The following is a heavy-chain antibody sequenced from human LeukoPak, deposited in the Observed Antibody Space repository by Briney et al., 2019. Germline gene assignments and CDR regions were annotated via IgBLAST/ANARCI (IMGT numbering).Heavy chain of an antibody. V-gene: IGHV1-2*02. J-gene: IGHJ4*02. CDR2: INPNSGGT. CDR1: GYTFTGYY. CDR3: AYSSSWFILDY. Sequence: ASVTVSCKASGYTFTGYYMHWVRQAPGQGLEWMGWINPNSGGTNYAQKFQGRVTMTRDTSISTAYMELSRLRSDDTAAYYCAYSSSWFILDYWGQGTLVTVSS. D-gene: IGHD6-13*01.